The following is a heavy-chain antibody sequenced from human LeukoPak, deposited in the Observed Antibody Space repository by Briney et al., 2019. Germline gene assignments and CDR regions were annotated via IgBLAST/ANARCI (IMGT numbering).Heavy chain of an antibody. D-gene: IGHD3-9*01. CDR3: TTRLRYFDWTIYDFDY. V-gene: IGHV3-15*01. J-gene: IGHJ4*02. Sequence: GGSLRLSCEVSGFTFSDHYMSWIRQAPGKGLEWVGRIKSKTDGGTTDYAAPVKGRFTISRDDSKNTLYLQMNSLKTEDTAVYYCTTRLRYFDWTIYDFDYWGQGTLVTVSS. CDR1: GFTFSDHY. CDR2: IKSKTDGGTT.